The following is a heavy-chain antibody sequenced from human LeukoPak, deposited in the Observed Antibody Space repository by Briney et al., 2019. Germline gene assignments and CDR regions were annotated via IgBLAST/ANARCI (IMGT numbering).Heavy chain of an antibody. J-gene: IGHJ4*02. CDR2: ISSSSSTI. D-gene: IGHD5-18*01. Sequence: GGSLRLPCAASGFTFSSYAMSWVRQAPGKGLEWVSYISSSSSTIYYADSVKGRFTISRDNAKNSLYLQMNSLRAEDTAVYYCAREDYGYSYGSVDYWGQGTLVTVSS. CDR3: AREDYGYSYGSVDY. V-gene: IGHV3-48*01. CDR1: GFTFSSYA.